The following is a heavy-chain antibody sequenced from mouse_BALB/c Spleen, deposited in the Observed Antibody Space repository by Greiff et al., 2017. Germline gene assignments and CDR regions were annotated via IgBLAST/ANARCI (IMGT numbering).Heavy chain of an antibody. CDR3: ARGGLRTILYAMDY. V-gene: IGHV3-2*02. CDR2: ISYSGST. D-gene: IGHD2-2*01. CDR1: GYSITSDYA. Sequence: EVKLQESGPGLVKPSQSLSLTCTVTGYSITSDYAWNWIRQFPGNKLEWMGYISYSGSTSYNPSLKSRISITRDTSKNQFFLQLNSVTTEDTATYYCARGGLRTILYAMDYWGQGTSVTVSS. J-gene: IGHJ4*01.